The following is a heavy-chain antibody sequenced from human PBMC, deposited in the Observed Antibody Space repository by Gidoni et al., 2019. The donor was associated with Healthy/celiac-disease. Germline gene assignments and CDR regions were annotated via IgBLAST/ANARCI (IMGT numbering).Heavy chain of an antibody. CDR2: INPNSGGT. D-gene: IGHD3-22*01. Sequence: QVQLVQSGAAVKKPGASVTVSCKASGYTFTGYYMHWVRQAPGQGLEWMGWINPNSGGTNYAQKFQGRVTMTRDTSISTAYMELSRLRSDDTAVYYCARGGLYYYDSSGYSYWGQGTLVTVSS. J-gene: IGHJ4*02. V-gene: IGHV1-2*02. CDR1: GYTFTGYY. CDR3: ARGGLYYYDSSGYSY.